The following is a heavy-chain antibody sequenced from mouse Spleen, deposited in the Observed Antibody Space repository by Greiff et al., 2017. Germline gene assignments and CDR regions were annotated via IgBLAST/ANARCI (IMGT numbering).Heavy chain of an antibody. CDR2: ISYDGSN. V-gene: IGHV3-6*01. J-gene: IGHJ4*01. CDR1: GYSITSGYY. CDR3: ARRAYYSELGEVAMDY. Sequence: EVQLQQSGPGLVKPSQSLSLTCSVTGYSITSGYYWNWIRQFPGNKLEWMGYISYDGSNNYNPSLKNRISITRDTSKNQFFLKLNSVTTEDTATYYCARRAYYSELGEVAMDYWGQGTSVTVSS. D-gene: IGHD2-12*01.